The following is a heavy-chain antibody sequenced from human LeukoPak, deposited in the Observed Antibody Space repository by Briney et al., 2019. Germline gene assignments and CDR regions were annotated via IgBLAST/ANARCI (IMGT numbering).Heavy chain of an antibody. CDR1: GASVSDGNYY. Sequence: PSETLSLTCSVSGASVSDGNYYWSWVRQPPGKGLEWIGEIYHGGSTNYNPSLKSRVTISADKSKNQFSLKLSSVTAADTAVYYCARSVGGYDTNFDYWGQGTLVTVSS. V-gene: IGHV4-4*02. CDR2: IYHGGST. D-gene: IGHD5-12*01. CDR3: ARSVGGYDTNFDY. J-gene: IGHJ4*02.